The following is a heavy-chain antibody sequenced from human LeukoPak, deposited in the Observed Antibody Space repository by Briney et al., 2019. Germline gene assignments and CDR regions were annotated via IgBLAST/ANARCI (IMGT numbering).Heavy chain of an antibody. CDR3: ASSDYSNWFDP. CDR2: INPYNLET. V-gene: IGHV1-18*01. Sequence: ASVKVSCKASGYTFSTYGMTWVRQAPGQGLEWMGWINPYNLETRYAQTLQGRVTMTTDTSTSTAYMELRSLRSDDTAVYYCASSDYSNWFDPWGQGTLVTVSS. J-gene: IGHJ5*02. CDR1: GYTFSTYG. D-gene: IGHD2-21*01.